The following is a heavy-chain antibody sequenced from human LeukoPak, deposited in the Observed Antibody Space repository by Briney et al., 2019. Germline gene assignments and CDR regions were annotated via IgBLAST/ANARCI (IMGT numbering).Heavy chain of an antibody. D-gene: IGHD4-11*01. CDR2: IIPIFGTA. Sequence: GASVKVSCKASGGTFSSYAISWVRQAPGQGLEWMGGIIPIFGTANYAQKFQGRVTITTDESTSTAYMELSSLRSEDTAVYYCARVLLSGLHYYFDYWGQGTLVTVSS. CDR3: ARVLLSGLHYYFDY. CDR1: GGTFSSYA. J-gene: IGHJ4*02. V-gene: IGHV1-69*05.